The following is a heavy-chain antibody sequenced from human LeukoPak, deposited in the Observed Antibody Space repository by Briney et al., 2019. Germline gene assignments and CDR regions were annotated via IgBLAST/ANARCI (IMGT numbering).Heavy chain of an antibody. J-gene: IGHJ4*02. V-gene: IGHV3-33*01. CDR2: IWYDGSNK. CDR1: GFTFSHYG. D-gene: IGHD5-24*01. CDR3: ARGDGYNYGYYFDY. Sequence: GGSLRLSCTASGFTFSHYGMHWVRQAPGKGLEWVAIIWYDGSNKYYGDSVKGRFTISRDNSKNTVYLQMNSLRGDDTAMYYCARGDGYNYGYYFDYWGQGTLVTVSS.